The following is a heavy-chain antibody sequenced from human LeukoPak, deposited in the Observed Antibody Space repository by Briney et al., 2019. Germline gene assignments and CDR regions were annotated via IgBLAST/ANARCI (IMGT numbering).Heavy chain of an antibody. CDR2: MNSDGSST. V-gene: IGHV3-74*01. CDR1: GFPFSNYW. J-gene: IGHJ4*02. D-gene: IGHD6-19*01. Sequence: QPGGSLRLSCAASGFPFSNYWMHWVRQAPGKGLAWVSRMNSDGSSTSYADSVKGRFTISRDNAKNTLYLQMNSLRAEDAAVYYCATVSRSSGRGYFGYWGPGTLVTVSS. CDR3: ATVSRSSGRGYFGY.